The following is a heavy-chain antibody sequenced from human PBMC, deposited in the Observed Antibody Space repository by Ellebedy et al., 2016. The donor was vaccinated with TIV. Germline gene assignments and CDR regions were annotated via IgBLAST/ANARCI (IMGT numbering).Heavy chain of an antibody. J-gene: IGHJ4*02. D-gene: IGHD2-2*01. CDR1: GFTFSTYG. V-gene: IGHV3-30*03. CDR3: ARGYYSLKQLLLGY. CDR2: ISDDGSSK. Sequence: GESLKISCAASGFTFSTYGMHWVRQAPGKGLEWVAVISDDGSSKYYADSVKGRLTVSRDNSKNTLYLQMNSLRAEDTAVYYCARGYYSLKQLLLGYWGQGTLVTVSS.